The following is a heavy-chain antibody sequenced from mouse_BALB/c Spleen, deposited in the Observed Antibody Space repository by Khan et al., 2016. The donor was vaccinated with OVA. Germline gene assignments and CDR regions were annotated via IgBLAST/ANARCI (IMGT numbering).Heavy chain of an antibody. CDR3: AGEGTGTVWFAY. V-gene: IGHV1-77*01. CDR1: GYTFTDYV. D-gene: IGHD4-1*01. CDR2: MYPGSGST. J-gene: IGHJ3*01. Sequence: QVQLQQSGPELVKPGASVKMPCKAFGYTFTDYVISWVKQRSGQGLEWIGEMYPGSGSTYYNEKFKGKATLTADKSAKIAYMQLSSLTSEDSAVYFCAGEGTGTVWFAYWGQGTLVTVSA.